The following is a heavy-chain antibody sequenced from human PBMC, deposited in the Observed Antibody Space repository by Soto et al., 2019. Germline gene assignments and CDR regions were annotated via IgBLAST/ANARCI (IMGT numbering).Heavy chain of an antibody. CDR3: ASLYGDYKLFYAFDI. CDR1: GYSFTSYW. J-gene: IGHJ3*02. Sequence: EVQLVQSGAEVKKPGESLKISCKGSGYSFTSYWIGWVRQMPGKGLEWMGIIYPGDSDTRYSPSFQGRVTISADKSISTAYLQWSSLKASDTAMYYCASLYGDYKLFYAFDIWGQGTMVTVSS. CDR2: IYPGDSDT. V-gene: IGHV5-51*03. D-gene: IGHD4-17*01.